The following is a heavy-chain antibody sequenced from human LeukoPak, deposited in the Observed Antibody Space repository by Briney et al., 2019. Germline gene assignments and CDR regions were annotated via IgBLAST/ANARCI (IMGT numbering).Heavy chain of an antibody. CDR1: GFTFSSYS. J-gene: IGHJ4*02. CDR3: AKAYGSNGYYQLPIDF. V-gene: IGHV3-23*01. Sequence: GGSLRLSCAASGFTFSSYSMNWVRQAPGKGLEWVSGMSGSGADIYYADSVKGRFTISRDNSKNTLYLHMNSLRAEDTAIYYCAKAYGSNGYYQLPIDFWGQGTLVTVSS. CDR2: MSGSGADI. D-gene: IGHD3-22*01.